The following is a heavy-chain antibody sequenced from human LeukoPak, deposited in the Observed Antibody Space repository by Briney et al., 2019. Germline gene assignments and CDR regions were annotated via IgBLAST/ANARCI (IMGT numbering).Heavy chain of an antibody. CDR2: ISGSGAST. J-gene: IGHJ6*02. CDR1: GFTFSNYA. D-gene: IGHD3-10*01. CDR3: ARYFGDPQGMDV. Sequence: GGSLRLSCTASGFTFSNYAMSWVRQAQGKGLEWVSAISGSGASTYYADSVKGRFTISRGNSENTLYLQMNSLRDEDTAVYYCARYFGDPQGMDVWGQGTTVTVSS. V-gene: IGHV3-23*01.